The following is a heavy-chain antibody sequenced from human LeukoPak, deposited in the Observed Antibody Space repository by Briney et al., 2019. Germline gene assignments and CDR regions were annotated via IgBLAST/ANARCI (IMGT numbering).Heavy chain of an antibody. Sequence: PSETLSLTCTVSGGSISSGAYYWSWIRQHPGKGLEWIGFIYYSGTTYDNPSLKSRLIISVDTSKHQFSLKLTSVTAADTAVYYCASVSYAFSSSDYWGQGTLVTVSS. CDR1: GGSISSGAYY. D-gene: IGHD5-18*01. V-gene: IGHV4-31*03. CDR2: IYYSGTT. J-gene: IGHJ4*02. CDR3: ASVSYAFSSSDY.